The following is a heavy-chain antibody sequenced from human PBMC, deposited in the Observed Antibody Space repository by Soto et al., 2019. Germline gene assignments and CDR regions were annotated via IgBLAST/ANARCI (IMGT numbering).Heavy chain of an antibody. D-gene: IGHD3-10*01. CDR1: GYTFTSYA. Sequence: ASVKVSCKASGYTFTSYAMHWVRQAPGQSLEWMGWINPNSGGTNYAQKFQGWVTMTRDTSISTAYMELSRLRSDDTAVYYCARVSMVRGGALVYWGQGNLVTVS. CDR3: ARVSMVRGGALVY. J-gene: IGHJ4*02. V-gene: IGHV1-2*04. CDR2: INPNSGGT.